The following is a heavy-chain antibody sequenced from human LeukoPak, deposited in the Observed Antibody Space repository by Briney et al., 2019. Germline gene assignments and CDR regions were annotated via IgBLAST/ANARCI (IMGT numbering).Heavy chain of an antibody. J-gene: IGHJ6*02. CDR3: ARLENCSGGSCYKVYYYYGMDV. CDR2: IYYSGST. Sequence: SETLSLTCTVSGGSISSYYWSWIRQPPGEGLEWIGYIYYSGSTNYNPSLKSRVTISVDASKNQFSLKLSSVTAADTAVYYCARLENCSGGSCYKVYYYYGMDVWGQGTTVTVSS. D-gene: IGHD2-15*01. CDR1: GGSISSYY. V-gene: IGHV4-59*08.